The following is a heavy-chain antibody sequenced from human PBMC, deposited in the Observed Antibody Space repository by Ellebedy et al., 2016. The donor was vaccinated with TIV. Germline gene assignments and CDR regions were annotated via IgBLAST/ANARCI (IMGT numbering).Heavy chain of an antibody. CDR2: ISYDGSNK. Sequence: GGSLRLSCAASGFTFSSYAMHWVRQAPGKGLEWVAVISYDGSNKYYADSVKGRFTISRDNSKNTLYLQMNSLRAEDTAVYYCARDWYSSSWTYYFDYWGQGTLVTVSS. D-gene: IGHD6-13*01. CDR1: GFTFSSYA. V-gene: IGHV3-30-3*01. J-gene: IGHJ4*02. CDR3: ARDWYSSSWTYYFDY.